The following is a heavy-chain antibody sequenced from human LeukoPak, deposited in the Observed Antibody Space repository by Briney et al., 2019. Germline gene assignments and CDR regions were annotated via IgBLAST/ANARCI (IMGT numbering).Heavy chain of an antibody. Sequence: PSETLSLTCTVSGGSISNYYWSWIRQPPGKGLEWIGYIYYTGTTNYNPSLKSRVTISVDTSKNQFSLKLTSVTAADTAVYYCTKFIGGCYTYYFDYWGQGTLVTVSS. V-gene: IGHV4-59*01. J-gene: IGHJ4*02. CDR3: TKFIGGCYTYYFDY. CDR2: IYYTGTT. CDR1: GGSISNYY. D-gene: IGHD3-22*01.